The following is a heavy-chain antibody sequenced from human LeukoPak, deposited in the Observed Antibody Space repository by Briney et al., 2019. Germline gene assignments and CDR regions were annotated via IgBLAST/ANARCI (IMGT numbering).Heavy chain of an antibody. V-gene: IGHV1-2*02. CDR3: ARGPLYGSGPPDDY. CDR1: GYTFTGYY. Sequence: ASVRLSCTASGYTFTGYYMHWVRQAPGQGLEWMGWINPNSGGTNYAQKFQGRVTMTRDTSISTAYMELSRLRSDDTAVYYCARGPLYGSGPPDDYWGQGTLVTVSS. CDR2: INPNSGGT. D-gene: IGHD3-10*01. J-gene: IGHJ4*02.